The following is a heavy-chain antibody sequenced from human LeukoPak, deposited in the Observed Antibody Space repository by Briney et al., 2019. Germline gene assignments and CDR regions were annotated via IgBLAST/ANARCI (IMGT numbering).Heavy chain of an antibody. J-gene: IGHJ5*02. CDR1: GYSLCAYG. CDR3: VKVGTSDLGRDNCFDP. Sequence: GRSLRHSCAPSGYSLCAYGMYGVRQAPHKGLEWGAVTLSDESERYNADSVKRRFTNSRDNSKSTLYLQMNTLTAEDTAVYYCVKVGTSDLGRDNCFDPWGQGTLVTVSS. D-gene: IGHD5-24*01. CDR2: TLSDESER. V-gene: IGHV3-30*18.